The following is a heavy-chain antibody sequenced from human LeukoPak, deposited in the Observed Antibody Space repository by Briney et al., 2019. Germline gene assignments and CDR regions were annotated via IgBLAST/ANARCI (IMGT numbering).Heavy chain of an antibody. Sequence: SVKVSCKPSGGAFSSYAISWGRQAPEQGLEWMGGIIPIFGTANYAQKFQVRFTITTDESTSTAYMELSSLGREDTAVYYCAVDSPPLRYYFDYWGQGTLVTVSS. CDR2: IIPIFGTA. CDR1: GGAFSSYA. D-gene: IGHD3-9*01. CDR3: AVDSPPLRYYFDY. V-gene: IGHV1-69*05. J-gene: IGHJ4*02.